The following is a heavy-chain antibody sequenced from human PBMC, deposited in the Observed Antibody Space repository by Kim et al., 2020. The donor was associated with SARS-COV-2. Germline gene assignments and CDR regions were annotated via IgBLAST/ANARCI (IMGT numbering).Heavy chain of an antibody. CDR2: MNPNSGNT. D-gene: IGHD2-15*01. J-gene: IGHJ5*02. Sequence: DSVKVSCKASGYTFTSHDINWVRQATGHGLEWMGWMNPNSGNTGYAQKFQGRVTMTRNTSISTAYMELSSLRSEDTAVYYCARRVGGCSGGSCYWVDHWGQGTLVTVSS. V-gene: IGHV1-8*01. CDR3: ARRVGGCSGGSCYWVDH. CDR1: GYTFTSHD.